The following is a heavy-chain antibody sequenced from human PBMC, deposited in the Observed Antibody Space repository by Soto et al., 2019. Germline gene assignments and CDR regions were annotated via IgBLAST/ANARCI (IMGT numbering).Heavy chain of an antibody. V-gene: IGHV1-58*01. D-gene: IGHD3-3*01. Sequence: SVKVSCKASGSTFTSSAVQWVRQARGQRLEWIGWIVVGSGNTNYAQEFQERVTITRDMSTSTAYMELSSLRSEDTAVYYCAADVRYLEWLPANYFDYWGQGTLVTVSS. CDR2: IVVGSGNT. CDR3: AADVRYLEWLPANYFDY. CDR1: GSTFTSSA. J-gene: IGHJ4*02.